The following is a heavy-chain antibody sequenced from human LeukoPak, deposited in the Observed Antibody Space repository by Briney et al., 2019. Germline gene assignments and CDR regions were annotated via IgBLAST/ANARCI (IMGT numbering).Heavy chain of an antibody. J-gene: IGHJ4*02. D-gene: IGHD4-23*01. CDR2: MAADGSNI. CDR3: ARHMTTVVTSLDY. Sequence: GRSLRLSCAASGFIFSVYGMHWVRQAPGKGLEWVALMAADGSNIYYADSVKGRFTISRDNSKNTVYLEMNSLRSEDTAIYYCARHMTTVVTSLDYWGQGTMVTVSS. V-gene: IGHV3-30*03. CDR1: GFIFSVYG.